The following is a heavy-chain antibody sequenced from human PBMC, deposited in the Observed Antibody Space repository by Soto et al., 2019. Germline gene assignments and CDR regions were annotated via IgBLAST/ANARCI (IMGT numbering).Heavy chain of an antibody. CDR2: IYYSGST. J-gene: IGHJ5*02. CDR1: GGSISSSSYY. D-gene: IGHD6-13*01. Sequence: SETLSLTCTVSGGSISSSSYYWGWIRQPPGRGLEWIGSIYYSGSTYYNPSLKSRVTISVDTSKNQFSLKLSSVTAADTAVYYCARQSIAAAAPFDPWGQGTLVTVS. CDR3: ARQSIAAAAPFDP. V-gene: IGHV4-39*01.